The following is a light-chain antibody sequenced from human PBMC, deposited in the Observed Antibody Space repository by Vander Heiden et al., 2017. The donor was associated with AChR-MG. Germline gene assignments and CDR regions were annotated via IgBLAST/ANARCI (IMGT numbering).Light chain of an antibody. CDR1: QHIYHY. V-gene: IGKV1-16*02. CDR2: SAP. CDR3: QHYSILPHT. Sequence: IQMTLSPSSFSASIGHRVTLTCRASQHIYHYLAWFQQNPGKAPKSLISSAPSLHGGVPPNVNGSVTETVFTLTSSRLQPEESAICYCQHYSILPHTFGQGTRLEIK. J-gene: IGKJ2*01.